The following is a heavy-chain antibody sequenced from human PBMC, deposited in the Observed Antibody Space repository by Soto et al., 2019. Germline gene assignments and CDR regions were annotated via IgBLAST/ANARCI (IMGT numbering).Heavy chain of an antibody. CDR2: IWYDGSNK. J-gene: IGHJ5*02. Sequence: GGSLRLSCAASGFTFSSYGMHWVRQAPGKGLEWVAVIWYDGSNKYYADSVKGRFTISRDNSKNTLYLQMNSLRAEDTAVYYCARDGTYLPIVVVPAAMGIDPWGQGTLVTVSS. CDR1: GFTFSSYG. V-gene: IGHV3-33*01. CDR3: ARDGTYLPIVVVPAAMGIDP. D-gene: IGHD2-2*01.